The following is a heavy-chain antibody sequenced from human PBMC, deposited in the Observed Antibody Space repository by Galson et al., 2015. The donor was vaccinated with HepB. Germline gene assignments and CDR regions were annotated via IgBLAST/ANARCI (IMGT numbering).Heavy chain of an antibody. D-gene: IGHD1-26*01. V-gene: IGHV3-15*01. J-gene: IGHJ4*02. CDR3: TTDTWELPGVFDY. CDR2: IKSKTDGGTT. CDR1: GFTFSNAW. Sequence: SLRLSCAASGFTFSNAWMSWVRQAPGKGLEWVGRIKSKTDGGTTDYAAPVKGRFTISRDDSKNTLYLQMNSLKTEDTAVYYCTTDTWELPGVFDYWGQGTLVTVSS.